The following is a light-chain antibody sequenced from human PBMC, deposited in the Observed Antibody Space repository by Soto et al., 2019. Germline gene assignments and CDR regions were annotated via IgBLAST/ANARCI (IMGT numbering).Light chain of an antibody. J-gene: IGLJ2*01. Sequence: SYELTQLPSVSVSPGQTASITCSGDKLGDKYARWYQQKPGQSPVLVIYQDSKRPSGIPERFSGSNSGNTATLTISGTQAMDEADYYCQAWDSSTVVFGGGTKVTVL. CDR2: QDS. CDR1: KLGDKY. V-gene: IGLV3-1*01. CDR3: QAWDSSTVV.